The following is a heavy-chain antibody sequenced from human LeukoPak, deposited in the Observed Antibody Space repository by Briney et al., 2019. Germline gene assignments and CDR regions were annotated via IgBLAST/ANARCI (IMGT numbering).Heavy chain of an antibody. J-gene: IGHJ4*02. Sequence: ASVKVSCKASGYTFTSYDINWVRQAPGQGLEWMGWIDTDTGIPTYARGFTGRFVLSLDTSVSTAYLQISSLKAEDTAVYYCARGGGRYCDSVNCYSAYYFDYWGQGTLVTVSS. CDR3: ARGGGRYCDSVNCYSAYYFDY. CDR1: GYTFTSYD. V-gene: IGHV7-4-1*02. CDR2: IDTDTGIP. D-gene: IGHD2/OR15-2a*01.